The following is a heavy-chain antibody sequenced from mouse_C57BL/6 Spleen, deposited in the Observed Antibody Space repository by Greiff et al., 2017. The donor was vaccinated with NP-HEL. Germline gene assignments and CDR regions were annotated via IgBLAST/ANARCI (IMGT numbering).Heavy chain of an antibody. J-gene: IGHJ1*03. Sequence: QVQLKQSGAELVRPGTSVKMSCKASGYTFTNYWIGWAKQRPGHGLEWIGDIYPGGGYTNYNEKFKGKATLTADKSSSTAYMQFSSLTSEDSAIYYCARMVTGYWYFDVWGTGTTVTVSS. V-gene: IGHV1-63*01. CDR1: GYTFTNYW. CDR2: IYPGGGYT. CDR3: ARMVTGYWYFDV. D-gene: IGHD2-1*01.